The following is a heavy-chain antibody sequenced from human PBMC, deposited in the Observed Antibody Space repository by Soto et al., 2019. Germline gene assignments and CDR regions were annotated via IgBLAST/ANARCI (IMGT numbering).Heavy chain of an antibody. V-gene: IGHV3-30-3*01. Sequence: GGSLRLSCAASGFTFSSYAMHWVRQAPGKGLEWVAVISYDGSNKYYADSVKGRFTISRDNSKNTLYLQMNSLRAEDTAVYYCARDGDTGTYYYYGMDVWGQGTTVTVS. CDR2: ISYDGSNK. D-gene: IGHD5-18*01. CDR1: GFTFSSYA. CDR3: ARDGDTGTYYYYGMDV. J-gene: IGHJ6*02.